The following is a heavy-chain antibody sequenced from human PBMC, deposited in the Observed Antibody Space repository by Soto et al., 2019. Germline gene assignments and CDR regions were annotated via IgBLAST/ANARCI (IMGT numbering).Heavy chain of an antibody. Sequence: PSETLSLTCAVYGGSFSGYYWSWIRQPPGKGLEWIGEINHSGSTNYNPSLKSRVTISVDTSKNQFSLKLSSVTAADTAVYYCARRVVVASNNWFDPWGQGTLVTVSS. V-gene: IGHV4-34*01. J-gene: IGHJ5*02. CDR3: ARRVVVASNNWFDP. CDR1: GGSFSGYY. D-gene: IGHD2-15*01. CDR2: INHSGST.